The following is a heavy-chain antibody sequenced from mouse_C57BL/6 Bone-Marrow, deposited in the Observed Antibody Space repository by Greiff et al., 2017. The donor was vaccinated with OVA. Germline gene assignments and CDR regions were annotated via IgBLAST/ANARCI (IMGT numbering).Heavy chain of an antibody. Sequence: EVMLVESGGGLVQPGESLKLSCESNEYEFPSHDMSWVRKTPEKRLALVAAINSDGGSTYYPDTMERRFIISRDNTKKTLYLQMSSLRSEDTALYYCARQMYYGSSNWYFDVWGTGTTVTVSS. CDR3: ARQMYYGSSNWYFDV. V-gene: IGHV5-2*03. CDR1: EYEFPSHD. J-gene: IGHJ1*03. D-gene: IGHD1-1*01. CDR2: INSDGGST.